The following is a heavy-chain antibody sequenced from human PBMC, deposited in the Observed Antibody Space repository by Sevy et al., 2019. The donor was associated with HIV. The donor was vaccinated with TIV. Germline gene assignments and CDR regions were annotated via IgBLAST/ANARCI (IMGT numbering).Heavy chain of an antibody. D-gene: IGHD4-4*01. Sequence: ASVKVSCKASGYTFTSYAMHWVRQAPGQRLEWMGWINAGNGNTKYSQKFQGRGTITRDTSASTAYMELSSLRSEDTAVYYCARDLDYSNYAHYFDYWGQGTLVTVSS. CDR3: ARDLDYSNYAHYFDY. CDR2: INAGNGNT. J-gene: IGHJ4*02. CDR1: GYTFTSYA. V-gene: IGHV1-3*01.